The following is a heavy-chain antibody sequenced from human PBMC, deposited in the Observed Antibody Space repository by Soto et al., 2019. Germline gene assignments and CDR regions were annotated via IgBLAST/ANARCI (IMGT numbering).Heavy chain of an antibody. V-gene: IGHV4-31*03. Sequence: SETLSLTCTVSGDSITSAGHYWSWIRQHPRKGLEWIGYIHSRGSTSYTPSLQSRLTISIDTSKNQFSLELSSVTAADTAVYYCARAYTNDHSSQNFDYWGQGTLVTVSS. D-gene: IGHD4-4*01. CDR3: ARAYTNDHSSQNFDY. J-gene: IGHJ4*02. CDR2: IHSRGST. CDR1: GDSITSAGHY.